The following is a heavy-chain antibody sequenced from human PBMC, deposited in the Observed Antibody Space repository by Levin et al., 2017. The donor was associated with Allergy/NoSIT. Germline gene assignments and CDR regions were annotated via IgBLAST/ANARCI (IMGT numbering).Heavy chain of an antibody. Sequence: GGSLRLSCAASGFTFSSYSMNWVRQAPGKGLEWVSYISSSSSTIYYADSVKGRFTISRDNAKNSLYLQMNSLRAEDTAVYYCASLSSSYIPLRRSDAFDIWGQGTMVTVSS. D-gene: IGHD2-15*01. CDR1: GFTFSSYS. J-gene: IGHJ3*02. V-gene: IGHV3-48*01. CDR3: ASLSSSYIPLRRSDAFDI. CDR2: ISSSSSTI.